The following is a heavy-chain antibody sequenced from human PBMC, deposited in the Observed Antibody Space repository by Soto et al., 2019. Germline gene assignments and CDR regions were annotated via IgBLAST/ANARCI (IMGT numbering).Heavy chain of an antibody. CDR1: GYTLNELC. CDR2: FDPEEGKM. J-gene: IGHJ1*01. Sequence: QVQVVQSGTEVKKPGASVKVSCKVSGYTLNELCIHWVRQPPGKGLEWIGSFDPEEGKMIYAQNSQGRVTMTEDTSTDTAYMEINSLTSEDTSIYYCATDLGAALAPLRMLYVQEWGQGTVVTVSA. D-gene: IGHD3-10*01. V-gene: IGHV1-24*01. CDR3: ATDLGAALAPLRMLYVQE.